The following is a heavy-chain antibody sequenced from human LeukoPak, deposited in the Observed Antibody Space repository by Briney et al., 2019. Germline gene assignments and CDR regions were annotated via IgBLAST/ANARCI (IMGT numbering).Heavy chain of an antibody. CDR2: ISYDGSNK. CDR1: GFTFNMYA. CDR3: AKDQDYYDSSGYYDRTPADY. D-gene: IGHD3-22*01. Sequence: PGGSLRLSCTASGFTFNMYAMNWVRQAPGKGLEWVAVISYDGSNKYYADSVKGRFTISRDNSKNTLYLQMNSLRAEDTAVYYCAKDQDYYDSSGYYDRTPADYWGQGTLVTVSS. J-gene: IGHJ4*02. V-gene: IGHV3-30*18.